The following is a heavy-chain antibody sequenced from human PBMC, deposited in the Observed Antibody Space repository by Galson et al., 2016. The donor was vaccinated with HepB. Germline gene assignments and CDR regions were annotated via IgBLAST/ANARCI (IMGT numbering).Heavy chain of an antibody. V-gene: IGHV1-3*01. CDR3: ARATTFCSSPSCPRLGMDV. Sequence: SVKVSCKASGYTFTAYPIHWVRQAPGQTFEWMGWIIPGIGDTKYSQNFQARITVSRDTSASTAYMELSSLRSEDTAAYYCARATTFCSSPSCPRLGMDVWGQGTTVIVSS. D-gene: IGHD2-2*01. CDR1: GYTFTAYP. J-gene: IGHJ6*02. CDR2: IIPGIGDT.